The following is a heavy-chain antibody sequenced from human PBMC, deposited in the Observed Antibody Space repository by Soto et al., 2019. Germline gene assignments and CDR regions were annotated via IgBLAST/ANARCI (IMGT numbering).Heavy chain of an antibody. D-gene: IGHD2-15*01. V-gene: IGHV1-69*13. J-gene: IGHJ6*02. CDR2: IIPIFGTA. CDR1: GGTFSSYA. Sequence: GASVKVSCKASGGTFSSYAISWVRQAPGQGLEWMGGIIPIFGTANYAQKFQGRVTITADESTSTAYMELSSLRSEDTAVYYCARANLPNCSGGSCYPYYYYYYGMHVRGQGTTATVS. CDR3: ARANLPNCSGGSCYPYYYYYYGMHV.